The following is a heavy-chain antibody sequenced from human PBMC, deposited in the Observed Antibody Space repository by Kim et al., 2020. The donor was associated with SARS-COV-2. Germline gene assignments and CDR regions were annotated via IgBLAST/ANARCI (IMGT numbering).Heavy chain of an antibody. D-gene: IGHD2-15*01. CDR2: ISSSSSYI. J-gene: IGHJ5*02. Sequence: GGSLRLSCAASGFTFSSYSMNWVRQAPGKGLEWVSSISSSSSYIYYADSVKGRFTISRDNAKNSLYLQMNSLRAEDTAVYYCARDLGYCSGGSCLDLWWFDLWGQGTLVTVSS. CDR3: ARDLGYCSGGSCLDLWWFDL. V-gene: IGHV3-21*01. CDR1: GFTFSSYS.